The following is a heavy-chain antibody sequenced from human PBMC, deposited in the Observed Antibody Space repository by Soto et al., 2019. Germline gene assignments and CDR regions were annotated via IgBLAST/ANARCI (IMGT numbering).Heavy chain of an antibody. Sequence: QVQLVQSGAEVKKPGASVKVSCKASGYTFTSYGISWVRQAPGQGLEWMGWISAYNGNTNYAQKLQGRVTMTTDPCTSTAYMELRSLRSDDTAVYYCATITTGGIYYYYGMDVWGQGTTVTVSS. CDR1: GYTFTSYG. D-gene: IGHD1-20*01. CDR3: ATITTGGIYYYYGMDV. J-gene: IGHJ6*02. V-gene: IGHV1-18*04. CDR2: ISAYNGNT.